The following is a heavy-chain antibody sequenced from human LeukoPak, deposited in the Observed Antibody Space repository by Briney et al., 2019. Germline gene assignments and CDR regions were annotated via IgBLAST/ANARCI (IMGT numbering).Heavy chain of an antibody. CDR3: ARRLTQYDCFDP. D-gene: IGHD2-2*01. J-gene: IGHJ5*02. Sequence: SQTLSLTCAISGDSDSSNGVTWNWIRQSPSRGLERLGRTYYRSTWYNDYAVSVRGRITVNPDTSKNQFSLHLNSVTPEDTAVYYCARRLTQYDCFDPWGQGILVTVSS. CDR1: GDSDSSNGVT. V-gene: IGHV6-1*01. CDR2: TYYRSTWYN.